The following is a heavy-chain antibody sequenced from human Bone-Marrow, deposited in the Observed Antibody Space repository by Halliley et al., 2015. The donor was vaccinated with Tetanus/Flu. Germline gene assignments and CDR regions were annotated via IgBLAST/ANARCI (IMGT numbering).Heavy chain of an antibody. D-gene: IGHD2-8*02. Sequence: LEWVASINSSPTYIWCADSVKGRFTISRDDARNSGYLQTNSLTAEDTAVFYCSRSLMQNTGDSWGQGHRVTVSS. J-gene: IGHJ5*01. CDR3: SRSLMQNTGDS. CDR2: INSSPTYI. V-gene: IGHV3-21*01.